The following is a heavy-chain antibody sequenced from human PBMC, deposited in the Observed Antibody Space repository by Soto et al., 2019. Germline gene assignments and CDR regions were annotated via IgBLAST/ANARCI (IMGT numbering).Heavy chain of an antibody. Sequence: EVQLLESGGGLVQPGGSLRLSCAASGFTFSSYAMSWARQAPGKGLEWVSAISGSGGSTYYAASVKVRFTISRDNSKNTLYLQMNSLRAEDTAVYYCAKDRDGSYFVFSYWGQRTLVNVSS. CDR3: AKDRDGSYFVFSY. CDR1: GFTFSSYA. V-gene: IGHV3-23*01. CDR2: ISGSGGST. J-gene: IGHJ4*02. D-gene: IGHD1-26*01.